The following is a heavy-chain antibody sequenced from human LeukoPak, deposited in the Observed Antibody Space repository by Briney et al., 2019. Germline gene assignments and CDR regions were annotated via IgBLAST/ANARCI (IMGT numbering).Heavy chain of an antibody. CDR1: GGSISSGNYY. Sequence: SETLSLTCTVSGGSISSGNYYWTWIRQPAGKGLELIGRIYTSGSTSYNPSLKSRVTISVDTSRNQFSLKLSSVTAADTAVYYCARDYSGSYSGFGGSDYWGQGTLVTVSS. CDR3: ARDYSGSYSGFGGSDY. D-gene: IGHD1-26*01. V-gene: IGHV4-61*02. J-gene: IGHJ4*02. CDR2: IYTSGST.